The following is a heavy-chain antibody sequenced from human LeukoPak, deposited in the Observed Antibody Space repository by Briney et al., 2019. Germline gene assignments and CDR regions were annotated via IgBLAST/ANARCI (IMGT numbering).Heavy chain of an antibody. CDR2: ISGNSGSL. CDR3: ATGDVTKFDS. J-gene: IGHJ4*02. V-gene: IGHV3-9*01. Sequence: GGSLRLSCAASGFTFSSYSMNWVRQAPGKGLGWVSSISGNSGSLGYADSVKGRFTISRDNAKNSLYLQMNSLRLEDTVLYYCATGDVTKFDSWGQGTLVTVPS. CDR1: GFTFSSYS. D-gene: IGHD2-21*02.